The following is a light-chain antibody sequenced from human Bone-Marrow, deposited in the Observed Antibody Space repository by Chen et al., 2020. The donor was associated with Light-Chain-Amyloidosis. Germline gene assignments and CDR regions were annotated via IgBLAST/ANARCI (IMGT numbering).Light chain of an antibody. Sequence: SYVLTQPSSVSVAPGQTATIACGGNNIGSTSVHWYQQTPGQAPLLVVYDDSDRPSGIPERLCGSNAGNTATLPIGRVEAGDGADYYCQVWDRSSDRPVFGGGTKLTVL. CDR2: DDS. CDR1: NIGSTS. CDR3: QVWDRSSDRPV. V-gene: IGLV3-21*02. J-gene: IGLJ3*02.